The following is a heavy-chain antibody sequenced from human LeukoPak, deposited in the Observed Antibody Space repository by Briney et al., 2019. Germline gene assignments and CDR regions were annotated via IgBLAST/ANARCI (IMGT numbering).Heavy chain of an antibody. CDR1: GFTFSNYA. D-gene: IGHD3-22*01. V-gene: IGHV3-23*01. Sequence: GGSLRLSCAASGFTFSNYAMHWVRQAPGKGLEWVARIGDSGTSTHYADSVKGRFTISRDNYKNTLYLQLNSLRAEDTAVYHCAKRGSGYYYDYFGQGILVTVSS. CDR2: IGDSGTST. J-gene: IGHJ4*02. CDR3: AKRGSGYYYDY.